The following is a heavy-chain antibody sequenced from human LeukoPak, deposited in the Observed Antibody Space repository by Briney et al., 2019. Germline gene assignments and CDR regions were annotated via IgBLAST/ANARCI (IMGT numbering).Heavy chain of an antibody. Sequence: GGSLRLSCAASGFTLSNYGMHWVRQAPGKGLEWVAVISYDGSNKYYTDSVKGRFTISRDNSKNTLYLQMNSLRAEDTAVYYCARGEVAGNSYYYGMDVWGQGTTVTVSS. CDR3: ARGEVAGNSYYYGMDV. CDR2: ISYDGSNK. J-gene: IGHJ6*02. D-gene: IGHD6-19*01. V-gene: IGHV3-30*03. CDR1: GFTLSNYG.